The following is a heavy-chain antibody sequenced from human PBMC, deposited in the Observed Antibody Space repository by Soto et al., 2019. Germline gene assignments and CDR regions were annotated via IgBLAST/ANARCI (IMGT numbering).Heavy chain of an antibody. V-gene: IGHV4-59*01. J-gene: IGHJ4*02. CDR2: IYYSGST. Sequence: SATLSLTCVVSGCSLSSYYWCWIRQPPGKGLEWIGYIYYSGSTNYNPSLKSRVTISVDTSKNQFSLKLSSVTAADTAVYYCATTWASTNDYWGRGTLVTVS. CDR1: GCSLSSYY. CDR3: ATTWASTNDY. D-gene: IGHD1-1*01.